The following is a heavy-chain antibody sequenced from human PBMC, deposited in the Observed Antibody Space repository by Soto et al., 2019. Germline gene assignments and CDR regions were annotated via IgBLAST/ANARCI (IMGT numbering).Heavy chain of an antibody. CDR3: ARDQQQLVQVPYYYYMDV. CDR1: GGSISSYY. J-gene: IGHJ6*03. CDR2: IYYSGST. D-gene: IGHD6-13*01. Sequence: PSETLSLTCTVSGGSISSYYWSWIRQRPGKGLEWIGYIYYSGSTSYNPSLKSRVTISVDTSKNQFSLKLSSVTAADTAVYYCARDQQQLVQVPYYYYMDVWGKGTTVTVSS. V-gene: IGHV4-59*01.